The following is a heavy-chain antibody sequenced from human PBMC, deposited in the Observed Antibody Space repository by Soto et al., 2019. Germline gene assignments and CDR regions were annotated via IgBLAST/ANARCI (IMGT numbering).Heavy chain of an antibody. CDR1: GYTLTELS. D-gene: IGHD4-17*01. CDR3: ARDLTNTGDYPRWLDP. V-gene: IGHV1-24*01. CDR2: FDPEDGET. Sequence: ASVKVSCKVSGYTLTELSMHWVRQAPGKGLEWVGGFDPEDGETIYAQKFQGRVTMTEDTSTDTAYMELSSLRSEDTAVYYCARDLTNTGDYPRWLDPWGQGTLVTVSS. J-gene: IGHJ5*02.